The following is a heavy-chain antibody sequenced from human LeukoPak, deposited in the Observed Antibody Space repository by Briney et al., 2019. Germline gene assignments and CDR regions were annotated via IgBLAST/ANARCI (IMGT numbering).Heavy chain of an antibody. CDR1: GFTFSSYW. CDR3: ASQTVVGATDY. Sequence: GGSLRLSCAASGFTFSSYWMHWVRQAPGKGLVWVSRITSDGSSTNYADSVKGRFTISRDNAKNTLYLQMNSLRAEDTAVYYCASQTVVGATDYWGQGTLVTVSS. D-gene: IGHD1-26*01. CDR2: ITSDGSST. V-gene: IGHV3-74*01. J-gene: IGHJ4*02.